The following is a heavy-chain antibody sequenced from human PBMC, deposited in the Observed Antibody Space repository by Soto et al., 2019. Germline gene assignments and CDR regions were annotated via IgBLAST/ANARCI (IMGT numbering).Heavy chain of an antibody. Sequence: QVQLVQSGAEVKKPGASVQVSCKASGYTFTDYYIHWVRQAPGQGLEWMGRINPHSGGTNIAQQFQAWVTMTWDTSISTASMELSRLKSDDTAVYYCARGMASSYFDYWGQGTLVTVSS. CDR3: ARGMASSYFDY. CDR2: INPHSGGT. D-gene: IGHD6-19*01. J-gene: IGHJ4*02. CDR1: GYTFTDYY. V-gene: IGHV1-2*04.